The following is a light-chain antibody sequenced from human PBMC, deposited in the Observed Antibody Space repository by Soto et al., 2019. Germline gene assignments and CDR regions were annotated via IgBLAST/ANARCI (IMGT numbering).Light chain of an antibody. CDR1: QSVSSSY. V-gene: IGKV3-20*01. CDR2: GAS. J-gene: IGKJ1*01. CDR3: QQYGSAPQE. Sequence: IVLTQSPGTLSLSPGESTTLSCRASQSVSSSYLDWYQQKPGQAPRLLIYGASRRANGIPDRVSGSGSVKGFTLTISGLETEDFAVYYCQQYGSAPQEFGHGAKVEIK.